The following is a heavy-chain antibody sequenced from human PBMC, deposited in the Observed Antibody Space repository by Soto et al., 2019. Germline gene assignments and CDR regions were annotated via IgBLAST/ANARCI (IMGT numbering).Heavy chain of an antibody. D-gene: IGHD4-17*01. CDR1: GFSFSGSA. CDR3: TRFPRGTPVTKFDY. J-gene: IGHJ4*02. Sequence: PGGSLRLSCATSGFSFSGSAVHWVRQASWKGLEWVGRIRSKPNSYATAYAASVKGRFTISRDDSKNTTYLQMNSLRTEDTAVYYCTRFPRGTPVTKFDYWGQGTLVTVSS. CDR2: IRSKPNSYAT. V-gene: IGHV3-73*01.